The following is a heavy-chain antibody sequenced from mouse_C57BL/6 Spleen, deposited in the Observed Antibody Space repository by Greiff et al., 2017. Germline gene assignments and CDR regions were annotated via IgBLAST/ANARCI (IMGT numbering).Heavy chain of an antibody. V-gene: IGHV5-17*01. Sequence: EVMLVESGGGLVKPGGSLKLSCAASGFTFSDYGMHWVRQAPEKGLEWVAYISSGSSTIYYAETVKGRFTISRDNAKNTLFLQMTSLRSEDTAMYYCARGGYYGSSLYYFDYWGQGTTRTVSS. D-gene: IGHD1-1*01. CDR2: ISSGSSTI. CDR1: GFTFSDYG. J-gene: IGHJ2*01. CDR3: ARGGYYGSSLYYFDY.